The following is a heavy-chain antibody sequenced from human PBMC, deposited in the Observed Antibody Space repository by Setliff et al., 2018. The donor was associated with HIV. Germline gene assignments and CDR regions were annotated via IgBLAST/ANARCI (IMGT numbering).Heavy chain of an antibody. J-gene: IGHJ3*02. D-gene: IGHD3-3*01. CDR2: INPSGGST. V-gene: IGHV1-46*01. CDR1: GFTFTTYY. Sequence: ASVKVSCKASGFTFTTYYMHWVRQAPGQGLEWMGIINPSGGSTTYAQKFQGRVTMTRDTAISTAYMELSRLRSDDSAVYYCARLPFITIFGVLNGDDGFDIWGQGTMVTVSS. CDR3: ARLPFITIFGVLNGDDGFDI.